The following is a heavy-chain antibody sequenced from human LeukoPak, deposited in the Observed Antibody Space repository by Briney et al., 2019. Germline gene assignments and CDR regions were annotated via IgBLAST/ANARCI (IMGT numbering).Heavy chain of an antibody. CDR3: AGSYDYVWGSYRQHFDY. D-gene: IGHD3-16*02. V-gene: IGHV3-48*03. CDR1: GLTFSSYE. CDR2: ISSSGSTI. J-gene: IGHJ4*02. Sequence: GGSLRLSCAASGLTFSSYEMNWVRQAPGKGLEWVSYISSSGSTIYYADSVKGRFTISRDNAKNSLYLQMNSLRAEDTAVYYCAGSYDYVWGSYRQHFDYWGQGTLVTVSS.